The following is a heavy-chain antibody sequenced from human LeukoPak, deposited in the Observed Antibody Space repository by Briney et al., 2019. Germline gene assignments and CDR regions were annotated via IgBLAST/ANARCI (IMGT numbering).Heavy chain of an antibody. D-gene: IGHD5-24*01. V-gene: IGHV4-59*01. J-gene: IGHJ4*02. CDR1: VGSITVYY. CDR2: IYNIGST. Sequence: SETLSLTCTVSVGSITVYYWSWIRQPPGKGLDWIGDIYNIGSTNYNPSPKRRLTISADTSKNQSSLKLRSVPAADRAVYYCARDGSMGYWGQGTLVTVSP. CDR3: ARDGSMGY.